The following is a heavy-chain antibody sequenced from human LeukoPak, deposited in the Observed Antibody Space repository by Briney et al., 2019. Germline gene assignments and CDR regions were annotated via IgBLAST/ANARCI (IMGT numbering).Heavy chain of an antibody. CDR1: GYTFTSYY. CDR3: ARNAMFVVVVAATRPYMGV. V-gene: IGHV1-46*01. J-gene: IGHJ6*03. CDR2: INPSGGST. D-gene: IGHD2-15*01. Sequence: ASVKVSCKASGYTFTSYYMHWVRQAPGQGLEWMGIINPSGGSTSYAQKFQGRVTMTRDMSTSTVYMELSSLRSEDTAVYYCARNAMFVVVVAATRPYMGVWGKGTTVTVSS.